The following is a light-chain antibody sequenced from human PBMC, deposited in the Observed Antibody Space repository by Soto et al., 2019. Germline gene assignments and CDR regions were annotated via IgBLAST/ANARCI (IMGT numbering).Light chain of an antibody. Sequence: EIVMTQSPATLSVSPGAKATLSCRASQTVSNNLAWYQQKPGQAPRLLIYFASTWATGIPATFSGSGSGTAYTLTTSSLQTDEFAVYYYPQYNQWPLNFGGGTNAETK. CDR2: FAS. CDR3: PQYNQWPLN. J-gene: IGKJ4*01. V-gene: IGKV3-15*01. CDR1: QTVSNN.